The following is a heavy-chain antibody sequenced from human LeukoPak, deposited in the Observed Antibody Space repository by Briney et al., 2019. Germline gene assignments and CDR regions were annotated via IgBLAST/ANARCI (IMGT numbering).Heavy chain of an antibody. J-gene: IGHJ3*02. V-gene: IGHV1-18*04. CDR1: GYTFTGYS. CDR2: ISAYNGNT. Sequence: ASVKVSCKASGYTFTGYSMHWVRQAPGQGLEWMGWISAYNGNTNYAQKLQGRVTMTTDTSTSTAYMELRSLRSDDTAVYYCARDPWLTGDRRDAFDIWGQGTMVTVSS. CDR3: ARDPWLTGDRRDAFDI. D-gene: IGHD7-27*01.